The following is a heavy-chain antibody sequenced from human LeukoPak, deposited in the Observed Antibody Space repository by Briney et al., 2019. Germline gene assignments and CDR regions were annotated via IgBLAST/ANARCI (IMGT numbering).Heavy chain of an antibody. V-gene: IGHV3-23*01. CDR3: AKAHYDFWSGPSGSSYGMDV. D-gene: IGHD3-3*01. J-gene: IGHJ6*02. CDR1: GFTFSSYA. CDR2: ISGSGGST. Sequence: PGGSLRLSCAASGFTFSSYAMSWLRQAPGKGVEWVSAISGSGGSTYYADSVKGRFTISRDNSKNTLYLQMNSLRAEDTAVYYCAKAHYDFWSGPSGSSYGMDVWGQGTTVTVSS.